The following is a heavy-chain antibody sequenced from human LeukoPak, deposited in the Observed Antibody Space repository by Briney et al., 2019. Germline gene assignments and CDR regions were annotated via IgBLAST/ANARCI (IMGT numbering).Heavy chain of an antibody. D-gene: IGHD4-17*01. CDR1: GGSFSGYY. J-gene: IGHJ4*02. CDR3: ARGSSGYGSFDY. CDR2: INHSGST. Sequence: SETLSLTCAVYGGSFSGYYWSWIRQPPGKGLERIGEINHSGSTNYNPSLKSRVTISVDTSKNQFSLKLSSVTAADTAVYYCARGSSGYGSFDYWGQGTLVTVSS. V-gene: IGHV4-34*01.